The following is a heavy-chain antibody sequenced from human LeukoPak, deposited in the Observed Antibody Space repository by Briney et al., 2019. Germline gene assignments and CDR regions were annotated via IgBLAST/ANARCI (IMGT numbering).Heavy chain of an antibody. V-gene: IGHV1-2*07. CDR3: AREGGSSYGYAYH. J-gene: IGHJ5*02. CDR1: GYTFTSYY. Sequence: GASVKVSSKASGYTFTSYYIHWVRQAPGQGLEWMGWINPHSGDTNYAHKFQGRVTMTRDTSISIAYMELSSLKSDDTAVYYCAREGGSSYGYAYHWGQGTLVTVSS. D-gene: IGHD5-18*01. CDR2: INPHSGDT.